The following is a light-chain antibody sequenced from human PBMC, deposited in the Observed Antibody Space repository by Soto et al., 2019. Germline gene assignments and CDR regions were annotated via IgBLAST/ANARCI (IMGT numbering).Light chain of an antibody. Sequence: DIQMTQSPSSLSASVGDRVTITCRASQSVKNFLNWYQQKPGKAPKLLVYAVSNLQSGVPSRFSGSVSGTDFTLTISSLQPEDFATYYCQQSNTIPNTFGQGTRLEMK. CDR2: AVS. J-gene: IGKJ5*01. CDR1: QSVKNF. CDR3: QQSNTIPNT. V-gene: IGKV1-39*01.